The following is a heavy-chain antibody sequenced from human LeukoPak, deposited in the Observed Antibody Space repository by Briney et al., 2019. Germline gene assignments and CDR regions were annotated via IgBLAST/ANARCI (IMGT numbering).Heavy chain of an antibody. Sequence: WASVKVSCKVSGYTLTELSMHWVRQAPGKGLEWMGGFDPEDGETIYAQKFQGRVTMTEDTSTDTAYMELSSLRSEDTAVYYCASRGYSYGPYDYWGQGTLVTVSS. CDR3: ASRGYSYGPYDY. CDR1: GYTLTELS. CDR2: FDPEDGET. D-gene: IGHD5-18*01. V-gene: IGHV1-24*01. J-gene: IGHJ4*02.